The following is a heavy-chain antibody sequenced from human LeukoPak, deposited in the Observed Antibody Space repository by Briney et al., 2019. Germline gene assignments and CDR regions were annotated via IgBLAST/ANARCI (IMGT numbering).Heavy chain of an antibody. D-gene: IGHD2-15*01. Sequence: ASLRLSCAASGFTFSSYAMSWVRQAPGKGLGWVSAISGSGGSTYYADSVKGRFTISRDNSKNTLYLQMNSLRAEDTAVYYCAKDDYCSGGSCFLYYFDYWGQGTLVTVSS. CDR2: ISGSGGST. J-gene: IGHJ4*02. CDR1: GFTFSSYA. CDR3: AKDDYCSGGSCFLYYFDY. V-gene: IGHV3-23*01.